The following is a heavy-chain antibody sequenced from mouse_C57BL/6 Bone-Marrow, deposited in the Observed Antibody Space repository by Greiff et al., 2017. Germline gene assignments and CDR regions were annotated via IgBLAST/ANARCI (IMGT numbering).Heavy chain of an antibody. J-gene: IGHJ2*01. CDR1: GYAFSSSW. Sequence: VKLQESGPELVKPGASVKISCKASGYAFSSSWMNWVKQRPGKGLEWIGRIYPGDGDTNYNGKFKGKATITADTSSNTAYLQLSRLTSEDTAVYYCARGWVADYWGQGTTLTVSS. D-gene: IGHD1-1*02. V-gene: IGHV1-82*01. CDR3: ARGWVADY. CDR2: IYPGDGDT.